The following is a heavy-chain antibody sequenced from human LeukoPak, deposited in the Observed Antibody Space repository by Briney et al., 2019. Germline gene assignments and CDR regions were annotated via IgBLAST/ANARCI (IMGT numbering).Heavy chain of an antibody. V-gene: IGHV1-46*01. CDR2: INPSGGST. CDR3: ARGNSAMKWELLQDYFDY. Sequence: ASVKVSCKASGYTFTSYAMNWVRQAPGQGLEWMGIINPSGGSTSYAQKFQGRVTMTRDTSTSTVYMELSSLRSEDTAVYYCARGNSAMKWELLQDYFDYWGQGTLVTVSS. D-gene: IGHD1-26*01. CDR1: GYTFTSYA. J-gene: IGHJ4*02.